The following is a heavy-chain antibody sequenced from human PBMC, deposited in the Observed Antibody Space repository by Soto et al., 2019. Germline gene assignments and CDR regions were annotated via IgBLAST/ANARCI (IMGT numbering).Heavy chain of an antibody. CDR2: VSASGLNT. CDR1: GFTFSTYA. V-gene: IGHV3-23*01. J-gene: IGHJ4*02. D-gene: IGHD1-1*01. Sequence: EVQLLESGGKLVQPGGSLTLSCAASGFTFSTYAMAWVRQAPGKGLEWVSGVSASGLNTDYADPVKGRFYISSDNYKSPVCLHINRRRAEDSGSYYCANDRARMTAGSFVDHWGQGTPVTVSS. CDR3: ANDRARMTAGSFVDH.